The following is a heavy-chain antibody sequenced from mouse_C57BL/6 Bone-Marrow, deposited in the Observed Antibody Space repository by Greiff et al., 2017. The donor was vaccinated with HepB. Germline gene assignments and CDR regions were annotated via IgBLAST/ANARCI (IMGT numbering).Heavy chain of an antibody. CDR1: GYTFTDYE. V-gene: IGHV1-15*01. CDR2: IDPETGGT. CDR3: TRDDGYYFYAMDY. J-gene: IGHJ4*01. D-gene: IGHD2-3*01. Sequence: VKLQESGAELVRPGASVTLSCKASGYTFTDYEMHWVKQTPVHGLEWIGAIDPETGGTAYNQKFKGKAILTADKSSSTAYMELRSLTSEDSAVYYCTRDDGYYFYAMDYWGQGTSVTVSS.